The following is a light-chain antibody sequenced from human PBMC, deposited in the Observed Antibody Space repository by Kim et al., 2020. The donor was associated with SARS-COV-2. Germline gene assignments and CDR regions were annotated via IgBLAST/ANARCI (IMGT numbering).Light chain of an antibody. CDR3: QQYNNWRGT. CDR2: GAS. Sequence: SVSPGERATLSCRASQSVSSNLAWYQQKPGQAPRLLIYGASTRATGIPARFSGSGSGTEFTFTISSLQSEDFAVYYCQQYNNWRGTFGGGTKLEI. J-gene: IGKJ4*01. CDR1: QSVSSN. V-gene: IGKV3-15*01.